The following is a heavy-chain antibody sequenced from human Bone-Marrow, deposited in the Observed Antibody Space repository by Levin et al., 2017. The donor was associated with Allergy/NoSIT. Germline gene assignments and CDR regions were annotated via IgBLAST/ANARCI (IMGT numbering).Heavy chain of an antibody. D-gene: IGHD2-21*01. CDR3: AKDALITMGGGFYQCHGMEV. CDR2: FSKTGLNT. V-gene: IGHV3-23*01. J-gene: IGHJ6*02. Sequence: GGSLRLSCAASGFTFSTYAMSWVRQAPGKGLEWVSSFSKTGLNTHYADSVKGRFLISRDNPKNTLYLQITSLRAEDTAIYFCAKDALITMGGGFYQCHGMEVWGQGTTVTVSS. CDR1: GFTFSTYA.